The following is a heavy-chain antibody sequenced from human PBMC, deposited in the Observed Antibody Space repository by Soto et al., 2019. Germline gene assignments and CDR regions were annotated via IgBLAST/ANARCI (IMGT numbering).Heavy chain of an antibody. CDR3: ARSGYSYGYEIVDYYYGMDV. CDR1: GCTFSSYA. CDR2: ISGSGGST. D-gene: IGHD5-18*01. V-gene: IGHV3-23*01. J-gene: IGHJ6*02. Sequence: EVQLLESGGGLVQPGGSLRLSCAASGCTFSSYAMSWVRQAPGKGLEWVSAISGSGGSTYYADSVKGRFTISRDNSKNTPDLQMNSLRAEDTAVYYCARSGYSYGYEIVDYYYGMDVWGQGTTVTVSS.